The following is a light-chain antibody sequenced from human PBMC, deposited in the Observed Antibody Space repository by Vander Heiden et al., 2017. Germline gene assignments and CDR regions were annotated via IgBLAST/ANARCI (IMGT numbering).Light chain of an antibody. CDR2: EVR. CDR1: SSDIGDYKY. J-gene: IGLJ2*01. Sequence: QSALTQPASVSGSPGQSLTIPCTGTSSDIGDYKYVSWYQQHPDKAPKLVISEVRNRPSGVSNRFSGSKSGNTASLTISGLQAEDDADYYCSSYTSSGTVIFGGGTKLTVL. V-gene: IGLV2-14*01. CDR3: SSYTSSGTVI.